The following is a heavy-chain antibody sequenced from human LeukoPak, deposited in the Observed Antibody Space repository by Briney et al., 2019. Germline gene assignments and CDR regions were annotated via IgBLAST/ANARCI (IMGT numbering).Heavy chain of an antibody. Sequence: PGGSLRLSCAASGFTFSSYWMSWVRQAPGKGLEWVANVKQDGSEKYYVDSVKGRFTISRDNAKNSLYLQMSSLRAEDTAVYYCALSRWLKDYWGQGTLVTVSS. CDR2: VKQDGSEK. V-gene: IGHV3-7*01. J-gene: IGHJ4*02. CDR3: ALSRWLKDY. CDR1: GFTFSSYW. D-gene: IGHD3-22*01.